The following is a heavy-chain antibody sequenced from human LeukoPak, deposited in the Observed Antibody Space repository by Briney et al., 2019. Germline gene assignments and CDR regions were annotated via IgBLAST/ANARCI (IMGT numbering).Heavy chain of an antibody. Sequence: GGSLRLSCAASGFTFSSYWMSWVRQAPGKGLEWVANIKQDGSEKYYVDSVKGRFTISRDNAKNSLYLQMNSLRAEDTAVYYCARDLVATISGYYYYGMDVWGQGTTVTVYS. D-gene: IGHD5-24*01. J-gene: IGHJ6*02. CDR3: ARDLVATISGYYYYGMDV. CDR1: GFTFSSYW. V-gene: IGHV3-7*03. CDR2: IKQDGSEK.